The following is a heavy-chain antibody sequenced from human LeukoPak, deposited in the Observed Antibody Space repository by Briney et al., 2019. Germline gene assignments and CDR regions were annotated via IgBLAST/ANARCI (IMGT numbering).Heavy chain of an antibody. J-gene: IGHJ4*02. CDR2: ISSSSSYI. Sequence: GGSLRLSCAASGFTFSSYSMNWVRQAPGKGLEWVSSISSSSSYIYYADSVKGRFTISRDNAKNSLYLQMNSLRAEDTAVYYCAKDLFAMTQWEQLGYWGQGTLVTVSS. D-gene: IGHD1-26*01. CDR3: AKDLFAMTQWEQLGY. V-gene: IGHV3-21*01. CDR1: GFTFSSYS.